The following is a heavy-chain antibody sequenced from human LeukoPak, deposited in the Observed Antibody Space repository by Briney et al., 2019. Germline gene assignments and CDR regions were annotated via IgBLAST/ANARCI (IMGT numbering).Heavy chain of an antibody. CDR1: GGTFSSYA. D-gene: IGHD2-8*01. CDR3: ARVLEYEYYYMDV. CDR2: IIPIFGTA. J-gene: IGHJ6*03. V-gene: IGHV1-69*06. Sequence: ASVKVSCKASGGTFSSYAISWVRQAPGQGLEWMGRIIPIFGTANYAQKFQGRVTITADKSTSTAYMELSSLRPEDTAVYYCARVLEYEYYYMDVWGKGTTVTVSS.